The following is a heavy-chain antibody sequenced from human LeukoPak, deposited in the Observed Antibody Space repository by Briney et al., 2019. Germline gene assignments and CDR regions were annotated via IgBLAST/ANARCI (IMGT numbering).Heavy chain of an antibody. Sequence: GGSLRLSCAASGFTFSSYAMSWVRQAPGKGLEWVSAVSGSGGSTYYADSVKGRFTISRDNSKNTLYLQMNSLRGEDTAVYYCAKDESGSYWVGAFDIWGQGTMVTVSS. CDR2: VSGSGGST. CDR1: GFTFSSYA. J-gene: IGHJ3*02. V-gene: IGHV3-23*01. CDR3: AKDESGSYWVGAFDI. D-gene: IGHD1-26*01.